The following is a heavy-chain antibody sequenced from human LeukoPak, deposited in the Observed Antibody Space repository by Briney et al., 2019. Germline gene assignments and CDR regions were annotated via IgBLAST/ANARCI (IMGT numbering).Heavy chain of an antibody. D-gene: IGHD3-3*01. CDR3: ARAMSITIFGVVTEDY. CDR1: GFTFSSYS. Sequence: GGSLRLSCAASGFTFSSYSMNWVRQAPGKGLEWVSSISSSSSYIYYADSVKGRFTISRDNAKNSLYLQMNSLRAEDTAVYYCARAMSITIFGVVTEDYWGQGTLVTVSS. V-gene: IGHV3-21*01. J-gene: IGHJ4*02. CDR2: ISSSSSYI.